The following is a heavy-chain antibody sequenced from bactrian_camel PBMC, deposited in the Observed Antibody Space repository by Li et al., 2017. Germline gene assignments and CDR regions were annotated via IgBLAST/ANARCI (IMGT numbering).Heavy chain of an antibody. D-gene: IGHD4*01. J-gene: IGHJ4*01. CDR1: NMYSTYC. CDR3: AVYGGLRRLCPRLELFDSGHVPY. CDR2: IDIDGST. V-gene: IGHV3S53*01. Sequence: HVQLVESGGGSVQAGGSLRLSCAASNMYSTYCMGWFRQVPGKEREGVATIDIDGSTDYAGAVKGRFTISKDNAKKIVYLQMNTLKPEDTAMYSCAVYGGLRRLCPRLELFDSGHVPYRGQGTQVTVS.